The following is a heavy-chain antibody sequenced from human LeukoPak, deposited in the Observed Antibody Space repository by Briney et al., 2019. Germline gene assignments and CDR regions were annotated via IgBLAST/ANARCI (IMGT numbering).Heavy chain of an antibody. CDR2: IYPGDSDT. J-gene: IGHJ4*02. V-gene: IGHV5-51*01. CDR1: GYSFTSYW. D-gene: IGHD3-22*01. Sequence: GESLKISFKGSGYSFTSYWIGWVRQMPGKGLEWMGIIYPGDSDTRYSPSFQGQVTISADKSISTAYLQWSRLKASATAMYYCARRGYYDSSGSLYFDYWGQGTLVTVSS. CDR3: ARRGYYDSSGSLYFDY.